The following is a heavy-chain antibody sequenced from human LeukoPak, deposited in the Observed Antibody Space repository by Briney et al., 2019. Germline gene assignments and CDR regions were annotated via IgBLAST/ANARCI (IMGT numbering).Heavy chain of an antibody. Sequence: SETLSLTCTVSGYSISSGYYWGWIRQPPGKGLEWIGSIYHSGSTYYNPSLKSRVTISVDTSKNQFSLKLSSVTAADTAVFYCASWSSWYAYGYWGQGTLVTVSS. CDR2: IYHSGST. D-gene: IGHD6-13*01. V-gene: IGHV4-38-2*02. CDR3: ASWSSWYAYGY. CDR1: GYSISSGYY. J-gene: IGHJ4*02.